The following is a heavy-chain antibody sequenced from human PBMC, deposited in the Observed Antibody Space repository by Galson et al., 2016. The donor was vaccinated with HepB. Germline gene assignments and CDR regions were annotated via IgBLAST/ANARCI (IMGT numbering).Heavy chain of an antibody. CDR3: ARVRHKYYFYYTDV. Sequence: SVKVSCKASGYSFSSYGITWVRQAPGQGLEWMGSISGYSGTTDYAQELQGRVSMTRDTPTSTAYMELRSMTSDDTAVYYCARVRHKYYFYYTDVWGKGTTVTVSS. V-gene: IGHV1-18*04. J-gene: IGHJ6*03. D-gene: IGHD3-16*01. CDR1: GYSFSSYG. CDR2: ISGYSGTT.